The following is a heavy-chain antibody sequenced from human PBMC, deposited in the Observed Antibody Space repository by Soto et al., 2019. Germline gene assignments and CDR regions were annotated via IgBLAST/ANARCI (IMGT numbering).Heavy chain of an antibody. CDR2: IHHTGGT. D-gene: IGHD3-10*01. J-gene: IGHJ5*02. V-gene: IGHV4-30-2*01. Sequence: QLQLQEAGSGLVKPSQTLSLTCGVSGASISTGTYSWNWIRQPPGKGLEWIGYIHHTGGTFYNPSLASRVTISRDVSKNQFSLKMTSLTAADTAVYFCARCLPNYFGLHWFDPWGQGTLVTVSS. CDR3: ARCLPNYFGLHWFDP. CDR1: GASISTGTYS.